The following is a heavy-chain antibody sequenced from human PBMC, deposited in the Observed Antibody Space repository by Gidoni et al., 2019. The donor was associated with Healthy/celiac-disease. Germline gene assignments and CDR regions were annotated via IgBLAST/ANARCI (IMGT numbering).Heavy chain of an antibody. Sequence: EVQLVESGGGLVKPGGSLRLSCAASGFTFSNAWMSWVRQAPGKGLDWVGRIKSTTDGGTTDYAAPVKGRFTISRDDSKNTLYLQMNSLKPEDTAVYYCTTGPFNTLVSGSPFDYWGQGTLVTVSS. CDR3: TTGPFNTLVSGSPFDY. CDR1: GFTFSNAW. V-gene: IGHV3-15*01. J-gene: IGHJ4*02. CDR2: IKSTTDGGTT. D-gene: IGHD1-26*01.